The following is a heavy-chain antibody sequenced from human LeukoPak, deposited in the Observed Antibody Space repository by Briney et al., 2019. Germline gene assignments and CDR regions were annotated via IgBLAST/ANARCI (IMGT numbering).Heavy chain of an antibody. V-gene: IGHV3-23*01. D-gene: IGHD6-19*01. Sequence: GGSLRLSCAASGFTFSSYAMSWVRQGPGEGLEWVSAISGGGDMTHYTDSVKGRFTISRDNSKNTLYLQMNSLRAEDTAVYYCARDSGAYSSGWYGAFDIWGQGTMVTVSS. J-gene: IGHJ3*02. CDR1: GFTFSSYA. CDR3: ARDSGAYSSGWYGAFDI. CDR2: ISGGGDMT.